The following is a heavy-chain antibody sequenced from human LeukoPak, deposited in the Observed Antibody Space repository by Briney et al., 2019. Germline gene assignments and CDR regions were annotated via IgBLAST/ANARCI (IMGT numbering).Heavy chain of an antibody. CDR2: IYPGDSDT. CDR3: ARQGATTSMVFDY. V-gene: IGHV5-51*01. Sequence: GEALKISCKGSGYSFTSYWIGWVRQMPGKGLEWMGIIYPGDSDTRYSPSFQGQVTISADKASSTAYLQWSSLKASDTAMYYCARQGATTSMVFDYWGQGTLVTVSS. CDR1: GYSFTSYW. J-gene: IGHJ4*02. D-gene: IGHD1-26*01.